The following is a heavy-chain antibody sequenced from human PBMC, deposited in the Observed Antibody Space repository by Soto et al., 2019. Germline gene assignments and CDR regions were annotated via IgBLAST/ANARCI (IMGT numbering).Heavy chain of an antibody. CDR3: ARTFDYYGMDV. CDR2: IYHAGSV. J-gene: IGHJ6*02. Sequence: SETLSPTCAVSGYSIASGYYWAWIRQSPGKGLEWIGSIYHAGSVYYNPSLNSRVAVSLDTSKNRFSLKLTSVTAADTAVYYCARTFDYYGMDVWGQGTTVTVSS. V-gene: IGHV4-38-2*01. CDR1: GYSIASGYY.